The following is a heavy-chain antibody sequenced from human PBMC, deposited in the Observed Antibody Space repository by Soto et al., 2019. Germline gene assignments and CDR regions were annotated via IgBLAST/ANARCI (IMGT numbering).Heavy chain of an antibody. J-gene: IGHJ6*02. D-gene: IGHD2-15*01. CDR1: GGSISSGDYY. Sequence: QVQLQESGPGLVKPSQTLSLTCTVSGGSISSGDYYWSWIRQPPGKGLEWIGYIYYSGSTYYNPSLKSRVTISVDTSKNQSSLKLSSVTAADTAVYYCARVNRYCSGGSCLHYYYYGMDVWGQGTTVTVSS. V-gene: IGHV4-30-4*01. CDR2: IYYSGST. CDR3: ARVNRYCSGGSCLHYYYYGMDV.